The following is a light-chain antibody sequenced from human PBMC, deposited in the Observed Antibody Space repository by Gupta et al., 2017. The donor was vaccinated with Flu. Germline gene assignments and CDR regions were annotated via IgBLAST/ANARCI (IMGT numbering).Light chain of an antibody. Sequence: DLVMTQSPDSLAVSLGARATLNCRSSQSVLYDSNNKNYFAWYQHKPGQSPKLLFYWASTRDYGVPDRFTGRGAGTEFTLTINSLQTEDVAIYYCQQDYIPPLTVGGGTRVEIK. CDR2: WAS. CDR3: QQDYIPPLT. V-gene: IGKV4-1*01. J-gene: IGKJ4*02. CDR1: QSVLYDSNNKNY.